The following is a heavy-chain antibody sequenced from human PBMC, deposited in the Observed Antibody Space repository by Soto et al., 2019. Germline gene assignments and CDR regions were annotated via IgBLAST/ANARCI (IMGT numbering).Heavy chain of an antibody. CDR3: ASTRPHDPVGVGAAPREVYFDL. D-gene: IGHD1-26*01. V-gene: IGHV4-59*02. Sequence: SETLSLTCSFSGDSVTSHYLTWIRQSPEKGLEWIGYMHYTGFSHYNPSLKSRLSITVDTSKNQFSLTLNSVTAADSGVYVCASTRPHDPVGVGAAPREVYFDLWGQGTLVTVSS. J-gene: IGHJ4*01. CDR1: GDSVTSHY. CDR2: MHYTGFS.